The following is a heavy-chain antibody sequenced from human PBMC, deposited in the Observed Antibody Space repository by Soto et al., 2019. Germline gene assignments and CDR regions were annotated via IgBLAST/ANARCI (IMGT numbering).Heavy chain of an antibody. CDR1: GFTFTNDW. V-gene: IGHV3-15*01. D-gene: IGHD3-22*01. CDR2: IKSKSDGETA. Sequence: KPEGTLRLSCRTAGFTFTNDWMNWVRLTAGNGLEWVGRIKSKSDGETAEYAAPVKGRFIISRDDSSDTLYLEMNNLTSEDSAVYYCTTIVLVPFDHWGQGVLVTFSS. CDR3: TTIVLVPFDH. J-gene: IGHJ4*02.